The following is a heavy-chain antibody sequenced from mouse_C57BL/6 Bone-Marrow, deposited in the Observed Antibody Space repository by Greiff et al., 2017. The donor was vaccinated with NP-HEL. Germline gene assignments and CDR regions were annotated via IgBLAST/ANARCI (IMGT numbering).Heavy chain of an antibody. J-gene: IGHJ3*01. CDR1: GFTFSSYA. CDR3: ARDEVY. Sequence: DVKLVESGGGLVKPGGSLKLSCAASGFTFSSYAMSWVRQTPEKRLEWVATISDGGSYTYYPDNVQGRFTISRDNAKNNLYLQMSHLKSEDTAMYYCARDEVYWGQGTLVTVSA. CDR2: ISDGGSYT. V-gene: IGHV5-4*01.